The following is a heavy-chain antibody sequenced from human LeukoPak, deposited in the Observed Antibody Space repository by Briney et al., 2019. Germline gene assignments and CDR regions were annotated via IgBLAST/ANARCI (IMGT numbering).Heavy chain of an antibody. CDR1: GYTFTSYY. CDR2: INPSGGST. D-gene: IGHD1-26*01. J-gene: IGHJ4*02. V-gene: IGHV1-46*01. CDR3: ARGRRISGSYSGYFDY. Sequence: ASVKVSCKASGYTFTSYYMHWVRQAPGQGLEWMGIINPSGGSTSYAQKFQGRVTMTRDMSTSTDYMELSSLRSEDTAVYYCARGRRISGSYSGYFDYWGQGTLVTVSS.